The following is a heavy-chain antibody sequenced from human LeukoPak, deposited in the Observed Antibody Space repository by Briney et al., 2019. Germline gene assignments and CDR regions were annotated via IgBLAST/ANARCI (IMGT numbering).Heavy chain of an antibody. J-gene: IGHJ4*02. CDR3: ARVRSGEGAFDY. D-gene: IGHD1-26*01. CDR1: GGSFSGYY. CDR2: INHSGST. Sequence: SETLSLTCAVYGGSFSGYYWSWIRQPPGKGLEWIGEINHSGSTNYNPSLKSRVTISVDTSKNQFSLKLSSVTAADTAVYYCARVRSGEGAFDYWGQGTLVTVPS. V-gene: IGHV4-34*01.